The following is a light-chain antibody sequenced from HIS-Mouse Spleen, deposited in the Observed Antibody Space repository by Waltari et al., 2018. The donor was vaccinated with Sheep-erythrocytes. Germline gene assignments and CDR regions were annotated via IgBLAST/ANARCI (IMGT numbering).Light chain of an antibody. CDR3: CSYAGSYTWL. J-gene: IGLJ3*02. CDR2: DVS. CDR1: SSDVGGYNY. V-gene: IGLV2-11*01. Sequence: QSALTQPRSVSGSPGQSLTISCTGTSSDVGGYNYFSWYQRHPGKAPKLMIYDVSKRPSGVPDRFSGSKSGNTASLTISGLQAEDEADYYCCSYAGSYTWLFGGGTKLTVL.